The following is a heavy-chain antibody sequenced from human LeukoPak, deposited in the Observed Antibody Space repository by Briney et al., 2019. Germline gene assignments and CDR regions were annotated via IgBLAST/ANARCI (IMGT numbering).Heavy chain of an antibody. CDR1: GYTFTSYG. J-gene: IGHJ5*02. CDR3: ARPADFCSGGSCYGRFDP. Sequence: ASVKVSCKASGYTFTSYGISWVRQAPGQGLEWMGWISAYNGNTNYVQKLQGRVTMTTDTSTSTAYMELRSLRSDDTAVYYCARPADFCSGGSCYGRFDPWGQGTLVTVSS. CDR2: ISAYNGNT. D-gene: IGHD2-15*01. V-gene: IGHV1-18*01.